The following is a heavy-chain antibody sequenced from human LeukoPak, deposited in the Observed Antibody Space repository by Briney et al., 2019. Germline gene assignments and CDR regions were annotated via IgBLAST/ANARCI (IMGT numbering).Heavy chain of an antibody. V-gene: IGHV1-69*01. J-gene: IGHJ4*02. D-gene: IGHD4-17*01. CDR1: GGTFSSYA. CDR3: ARGPFHDYGDYVWGGAGPYYFDY. Sequence: ASVKVSCKASGGTFSSYAFSWVRQAPGQGLEWMGGIIPLYGTANYAQRFQGRVTITADESTSRAYMELSSLRSEDTAVYYCARGPFHDYGDYVWGGAGPYYFDYWGQGTLVTVSS. CDR2: IIPLYGTA.